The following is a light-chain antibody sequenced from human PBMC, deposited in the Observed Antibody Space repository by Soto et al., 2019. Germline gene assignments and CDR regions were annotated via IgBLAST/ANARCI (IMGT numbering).Light chain of an antibody. Sequence: EVVLTQSPATLSLSPGERATLSCRASENVRTFVDWYQQKPGQAPRLLIYGASNRATGIPTSFSGSGSGTDFTHTISNLEPEDFAVYYCQQHSHWPTWTFGQGTRVEIQ. J-gene: IGKJ1*01. CDR1: ENVRTF. CDR3: QQHSHWPTWT. V-gene: IGKV3-11*01. CDR2: GAS.